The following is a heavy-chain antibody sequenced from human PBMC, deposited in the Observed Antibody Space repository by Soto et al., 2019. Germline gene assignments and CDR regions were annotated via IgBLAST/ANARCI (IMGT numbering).Heavy chain of an antibody. V-gene: IGHV1-69*13. CDR1: GGTFSSYA. CDR2: IIPIFGTA. Sequence: GASVKVSCKASGGTFSSYAISWVLQAPGQGLEWMGGIIPIFGTANYAQKFQGRVTITADESTSTAYMELSSLRSEDTAVYYCARDSPGYSSSPYGMDVWGQGTTVTV. CDR3: ARDSPGYSSSPYGMDV. D-gene: IGHD6-13*01. J-gene: IGHJ6*02.